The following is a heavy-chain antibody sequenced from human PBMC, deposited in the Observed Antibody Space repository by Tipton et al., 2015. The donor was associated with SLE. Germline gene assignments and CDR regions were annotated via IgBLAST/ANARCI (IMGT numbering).Heavy chain of an antibody. CDR3: ARPWSDSSGSYFDS. V-gene: IGHV4-4*08. CDR2: IYISGTT. J-gene: IGHJ4*02. Sequence: TLSLTCTVSGGSIRNYYWTWIRQPPGKRLEWIGHIYISGTTNYNPSLKSRVTISLDTSKNQFFLNLRSVTAADTAVYYCARPWSDSSGSYFDSWGQGTLVTVSS. D-gene: IGHD6-19*01. CDR1: GGSIRNYY.